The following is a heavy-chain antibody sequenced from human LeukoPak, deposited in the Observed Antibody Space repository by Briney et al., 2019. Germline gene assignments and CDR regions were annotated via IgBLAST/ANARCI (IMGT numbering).Heavy chain of an antibody. Sequence: ASVKVSCKASGYTFTSYAMHWVRQAPGQRLEWMRWIDAGNGNTKYSQKFQGRVTITRDTSASTAYMELSSLRSEDTAVYYCARGAAQLWLLPGYWGQGTLVTVSS. CDR2: IDAGNGNT. J-gene: IGHJ4*02. CDR3: ARGAAQLWLLPGY. CDR1: GYTFTSYA. D-gene: IGHD5-18*01. V-gene: IGHV1-3*01.